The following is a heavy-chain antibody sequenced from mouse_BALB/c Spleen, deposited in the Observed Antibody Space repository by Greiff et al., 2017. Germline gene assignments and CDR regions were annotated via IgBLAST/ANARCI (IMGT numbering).Heavy chain of an antibody. Sequence: EVQLVESGPGLVKPSQSLSLTCSVTGYSITSGYYWNWIRQFPGNKLEWMGYISYDGSNNYNPSLKNRISITRDTSKNQFFLKLNSVTTEDTATYYCARDDITTASPFAYWGQGTLVTVSA. D-gene: IGHD1-2*01. J-gene: IGHJ3*01. CDR1: GYSITSGYY. CDR2: ISYDGSN. V-gene: IGHV3-6*02. CDR3: ARDDITTASPFAY.